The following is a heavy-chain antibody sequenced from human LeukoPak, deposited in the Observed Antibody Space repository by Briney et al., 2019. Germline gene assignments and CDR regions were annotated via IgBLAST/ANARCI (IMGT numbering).Heavy chain of an antibody. V-gene: IGHV1-18*01. CDR2: ISARNGKT. CDR3: ARNYYGSRSSDAFDV. J-gene: IGHJ3*01. Sequence: ASVKVSCKASGYTFTNYGITWMRQTPGQGLEWMGWISARNGKTNYAQRFQGRITITTDTSTSTVYMELRSLTSDDTAVYYCARNYYGSRSSDAFDVWGQGASVVVSS. D-gene: IGHD3-10*01. CDR1: GYTFTNYG.